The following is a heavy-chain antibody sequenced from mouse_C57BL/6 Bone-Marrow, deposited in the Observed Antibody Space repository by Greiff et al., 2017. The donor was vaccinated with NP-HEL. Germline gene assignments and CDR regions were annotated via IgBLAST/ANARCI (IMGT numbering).Heavy chain of an antibody. CDR1: GFTFSSYT. Sequence: EVKVVESGGGLVKPGGSLKLSCAASGFTFSSYTMSWVRQTPEKRLEWVATISGGGGNTYYPDSVKGRFTISRDNAKNTLYLQMSSLRSEDTALYYCARHGRWLPPFDYWGQGTTLTVSS. CDR3: ARHGRWLPPFDY. V-gene: IGHV5-9*01. CDR2: ISGGGGNT. J-gene: IGHJ2*01. D-gene: IGHD2-3*01.